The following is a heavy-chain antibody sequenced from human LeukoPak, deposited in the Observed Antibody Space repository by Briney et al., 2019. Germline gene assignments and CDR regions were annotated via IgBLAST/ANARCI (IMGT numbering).Heavy chain of an antibody. CDR3: ARDVAAPGGVYFDY. V-gene: IGHV3-66*01. Sequence: GGSLRLSCAASGFTVSSNSMSWVRQAPGKGLVWVSVIYTGGATYYADSVKGRFTISRDNSKNTLYLQMNSLRAEDTAVYYCARDVAAPGGVYFDYWGQGTLVTVSS. D-gene: IGHD3-16*01. CDR1: GFTVSSNS. J-gene: IGHJ4*02. CDR2: IYTGGAT.